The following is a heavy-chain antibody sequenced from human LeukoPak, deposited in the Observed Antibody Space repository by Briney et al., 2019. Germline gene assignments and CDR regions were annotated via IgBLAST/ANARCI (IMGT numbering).Heavy chain of an antibody. D-gene: IGHD2-15*01. Sequence: SETLSLTCSVSGGSISSSTSYWAWIRQPPGKGLEWIGSIYYSGTTNYNPFLKSRVTISVDTSKNQFSLKLSSVTAADTAVYYCARDRRSGGFVAKTDAFDIWGQGTMVTVSS. CDR2: IYYSGTT. J-gene: IGHJ3*02. CDR3: ARDRRSGGFVAKTDAFDI. V-gene: IGHV4-39*07. CDR1: GGSISSSTSY.